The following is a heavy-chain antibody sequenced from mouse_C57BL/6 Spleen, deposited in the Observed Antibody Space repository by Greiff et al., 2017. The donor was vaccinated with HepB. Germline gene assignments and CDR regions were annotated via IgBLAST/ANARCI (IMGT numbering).Heavy chain of an antibody. CDR3: AKTTGYYGSSYAMDY. CDR1: GFSLTSYG. V-gene: IGHV2-5*01. CDR2: IWRGGST. Sequence: VHLVESGPGLVQPSQSLSITCTVSGFSLTSYGVHWVRQSPGKGLEWLGVIWRGGSTDYNAAFMSRLSITKDNSKSQVFFKMNSLQADDTAIYYCAKTTGYYGSSYAMDYWGQGTSVTVSS. J-gene: IGHJ4*01. D-gene: IGHD1-1*01.